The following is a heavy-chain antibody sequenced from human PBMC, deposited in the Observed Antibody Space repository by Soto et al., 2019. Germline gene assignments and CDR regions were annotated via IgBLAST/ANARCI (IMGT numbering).Heavy chain of an antibody. CDR1: GFTFSSYS. CDR3: ARDRDYDILTGYYISWYFDL. Sequence: EVQLVESGGGLVKPGGSLRLSCAASGFTFSSYSMNWVRQAPGKGLEWVSSISSSSSYIYYADSVKGRFTISRDNAKNSLYLQMNSLRAEDTAVYYCARDRDYDILTGYYISWYFDLWGRGTLVTVSS. V-gene: IGHV3-21*01. CDR2: ISSSSSYI. D-gene: IGHD3-9*01. J-gene: IGHJ2*01.